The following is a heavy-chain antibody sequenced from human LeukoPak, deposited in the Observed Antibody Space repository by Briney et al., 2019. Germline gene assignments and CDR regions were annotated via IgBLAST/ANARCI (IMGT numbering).Heavy chain of an antibody. Sequence: GASVKVSCKASGYTFTSYGISWVRQAPGQGLEWMGWISAYNGNTNYAQKLQGRVTMTTDTSTSTAYMELRSLRSDDTAVYYCARSSSGVVTAIPNWFDPWGQGTLVTVSS. J-gene: IGHJ5*02. D-gene: IGHD2-21*02. CDR3: ARSSSGVVTAIPNWFDP. CDR2: ISAYNGNT. V-gene: IGHV1-18*01. CDR1: GYTFTSYG.